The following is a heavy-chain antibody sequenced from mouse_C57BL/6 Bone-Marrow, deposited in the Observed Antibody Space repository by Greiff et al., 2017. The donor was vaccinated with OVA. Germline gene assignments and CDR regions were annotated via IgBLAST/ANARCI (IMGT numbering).Heavy chain of an antibody. CDR2: IRNKANGYTT. V-gene: IGHV7-3*01. D-gene: IGHD2-12*01. Sequence: DVKLVESGGGLVQPGGSLSLSCAASGFTFTDYYMSWVRQPPGKALEWLGFIRNKANGYTTEYSASVKGRFTISRDNSQSILYLQMNALRAEDSATYYCARSFYSPYAMDYWGQGTSVTVSS. CDR3: ARSFYSPYAMDY. J-gene: IGHJ4*01. CDR1: GFTFTDYY.